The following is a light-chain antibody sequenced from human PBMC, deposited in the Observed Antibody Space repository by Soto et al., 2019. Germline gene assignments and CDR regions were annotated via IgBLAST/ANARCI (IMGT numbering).Light chain of an antibody. J-gene: IGKJ2*01. V-gene: IGKV2-30*01. CDR1: RSLVYSDGNTY. CDR2: KVS. Sequence: DAVMTQSPLSLPVTVGQPASISCRSSRSLVYSDGNTYLSWLQQRPGQSPRRLIYKVSYRDSGVPDRFSGSGSGTDFTLKISRVEAEDIGIYYCMQDTHWPRTFGQGTKLEIK. CDR3: MQDTHWPRT.